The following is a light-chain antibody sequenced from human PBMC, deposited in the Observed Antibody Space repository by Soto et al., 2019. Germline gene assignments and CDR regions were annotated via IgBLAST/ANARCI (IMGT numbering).Light chain of an antibody. CDR2: AAS. J-gene: IGKJ1*01. CDR3: LQDYSYPQT. CDR1: QGIRNY. V-gene: IGKV1-6*01. Sequence: AIQMTQSPSSLSASVGDRDTITCRASQGIRNYLGWYQQKPGKAPKLLIYAASSLHSGVPSRFSGSGSGTDFTLTISSLQPEDIATYYCLQDYSYPQTFGQGTKVDIK.